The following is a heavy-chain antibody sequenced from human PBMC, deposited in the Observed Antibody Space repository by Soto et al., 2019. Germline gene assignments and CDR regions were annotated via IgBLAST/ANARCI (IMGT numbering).Heavy chain of an antibody. CDR3: ASQGRARSAYSSGWPYYYYYGMDL. Sequence: SETLSLTCTVSGGSISSSSYYWGWIRQPPGRGLEWIGSIYYSGTTYYNPSLKSRVTISVDTSKNQFSLKLSSVTAADTAVYYCASQGRARSAYSSGWPYYYYYGMDLWGQGTTVT. CDR2: IYYSGTT. J-gene: IGHJ6*02. CDR1: GGSISSSSYY. V-gene: IGHV4-39*01. D-gene: IGHD6-19*01.